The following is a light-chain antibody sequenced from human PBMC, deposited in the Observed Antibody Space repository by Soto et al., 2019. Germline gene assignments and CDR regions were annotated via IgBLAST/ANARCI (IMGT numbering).Light chain of an antibody. V-gene: IGLV2-14*01. CDR1: SSDVGGYNY. Sequence: QSVLTQPASVSGSPGQSITISCTGTSSDVGGYNYVSWYQQHPGKAHKLMIYDVSNRPSGVSNRFSGSKSGNTASLTISGLQAEDVADYYCSSYTSSSTLEGFGTGTRSPS. CDR3: SSYTSSSTLEG. CDR2: DVS. J-gene: IGLJ1*01.